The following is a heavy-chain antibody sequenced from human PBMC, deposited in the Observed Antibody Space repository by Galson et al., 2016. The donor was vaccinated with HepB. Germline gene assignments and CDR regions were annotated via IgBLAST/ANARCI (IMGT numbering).Heavy chain of an antibody. V-gene: IGHV3-48*01. J-gene: IGHJ4*02. Sequence: SLRLSCAASGFTFSRYSMNWVRQAPGKGLEWVSYISSSSSTIYYADSVKGRFTISRDNAKNSLYLQVNSLRAEDTAVYYCARDATSVLQPGYGMDVRGFFTVTAQSHLDYWGQGALVTVS. CDR2: ISSSSSTI. CDR1: GFTFSRYS. D-gene: IGHD4-17*01. CDR3: ARDATSVLQPGYGMDVRGFFTVTAQSHLDY.